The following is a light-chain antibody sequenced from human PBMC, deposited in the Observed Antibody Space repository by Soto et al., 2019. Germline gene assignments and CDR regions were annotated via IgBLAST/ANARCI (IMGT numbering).Light chain of an antibody. CDR1: SSDVGAYDY. CDR3: SSFSVSSPVV. CDR2: DVT. J-gene: IGLJ3*02. Sequence: QSALTQPASVSASPGQSITISCTGTSSDVGAYDYVSWYRQNPGKAPQLIISDVTNRPSGVSNRFSGSKSGNTASLAISGLQAEDEADYFCSSFSVSSPVVFGGGTKLTVL. V-gene: IGLV2-14*01.